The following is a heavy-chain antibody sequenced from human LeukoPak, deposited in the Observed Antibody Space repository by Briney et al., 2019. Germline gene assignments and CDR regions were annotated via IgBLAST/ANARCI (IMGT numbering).Heavy chain of an antibody. CDR1: GFTFSNYW. V-gene: IGHV3-74*01. J-gene: IGHJ4*02. CDR2: INPGGSST. D-gene: IGHD2/OR15-2a*01. CDR3: ARSNQADDY. Sequence: GGSLRLSCAASGFTFSNYWMHWVRQVPGKGLVWVSRINPGGSSTTYADSVKGRFTISRGNAKNTLYLQMNSLRAKDTAVYYCARSNQADDYWGQGTLVTVSS.